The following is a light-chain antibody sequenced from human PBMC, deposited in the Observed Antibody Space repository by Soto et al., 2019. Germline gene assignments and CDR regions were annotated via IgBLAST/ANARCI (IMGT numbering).Light chain of an antibody. J-gene: IGLJ1*01. Sequence: QSALTQPRSVSGSPGQSVTISCTGTSSDVGGYNYVSWYQQHPGKAPRLMIYDVSKRPSGVPDRFSGSKSGNTASLTISGLQAEDEADYYCCSYAGSYTFYVFGIVTKLTV. CDR3: CSYAGSYTFYV. CDR1: SSDVGGYNY. CDR2: DVS. V-gene: IGLV2-11*01.